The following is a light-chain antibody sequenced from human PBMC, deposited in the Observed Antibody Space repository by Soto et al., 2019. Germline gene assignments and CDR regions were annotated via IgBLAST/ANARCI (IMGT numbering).Light chain of an antibody. Sequence: DIQMIQSPSTVSASVGDRVTITCRASENVNSWVAWHQQKPGRAPKLLIYRASSLESGVPSRFSGGGSGTEFTLTISSLQSDDFATYYCQQYNGHPLSFGGGTKVEIK. V-gene: IGKV1-5*03. CDR1: ENVNSW. CDR2: RAS. J-gene: IGKJ4*01. CDR3: QQYNGHPLS.